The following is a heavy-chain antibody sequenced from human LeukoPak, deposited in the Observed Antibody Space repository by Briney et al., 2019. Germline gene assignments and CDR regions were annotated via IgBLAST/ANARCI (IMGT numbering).Heavy chain of an antibody. V-gene: IGHV3-7*01. CDR1: GFIFSDYG. J-gene: IGHJ4*02. CDR2: IKPDGSEK. Sequence: GGTLRLSCAASGFIFSDYGMSWVRQAPGKGLEWVANIKPDGSEKYYVDSVKGRFTISRDNAKNSLYLQMNSLRAEDTAVYYCARDQTPFVWGQGTLVTVSS. CDR3: ARDQTPFV.